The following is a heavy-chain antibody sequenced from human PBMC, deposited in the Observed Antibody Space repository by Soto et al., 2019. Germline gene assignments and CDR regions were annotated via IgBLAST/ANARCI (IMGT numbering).Heavy chain of an antibody. D-gene: IGHD2-2*01. CDR2: IDPSDSYT. Sequence: GESMKISCKGSGYSFTIYWISWVRQMPGKGLEWMGRIDPSDSYTNYSPSFQGHVTISADKSISTAYLQWSSLKASDTAMYYCAXRAVVVPAANYYYSGMDVWAQGTTVTVSS. V-gene: IGHV5-10-1*01. J-gene: IGHJ6*02. CDR3: AXRAVVVPAANYYYSGMDV. CDR1: GYSFTIYW.